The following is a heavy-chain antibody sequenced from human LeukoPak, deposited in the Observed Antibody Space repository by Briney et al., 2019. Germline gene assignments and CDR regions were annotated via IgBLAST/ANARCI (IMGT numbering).Heavy chain of an antibody. Sequence: SETLSLTCTVYGDSITNNNCYWGWVRQPPGKGLEWIASIYYSGSSYYNPSLKSRVTMSVDTSKNQFSLKLSSVTAADTAVYYCVRLDYSNFFDYWGQGNLVTVSS. CDR2: IYYSGSS. V-gene: IGHV4-39*07. CDR1: GDSITNNNCY. D-gene: IGHD4-11*01. CDR3: VRLDYSNFFDY. J-gene: IGHJ4*02.